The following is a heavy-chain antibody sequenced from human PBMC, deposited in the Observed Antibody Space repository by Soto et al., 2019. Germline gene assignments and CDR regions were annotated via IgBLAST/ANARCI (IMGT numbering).Heavy chain of an antibody. D-gene: IGHD6-13*01. Sequence: SETLSLTCAVYGGSFSGYYWSWIRQPPGKGLEWIGEVNHSGSTNYNPSLKSRVTISVDTSKNQFSLKLSSVTAADTPVYYCARGRGYSSSWSYYYYGMGVWGQGTTVTVSS. J-gene: IGHJ6*02. V-gene: IGHV4-34*01. CDR3: ARGRGYSSSWSYYYYGMGV. CDR2: VNHSGST. CDR1: GGSFSGYY.